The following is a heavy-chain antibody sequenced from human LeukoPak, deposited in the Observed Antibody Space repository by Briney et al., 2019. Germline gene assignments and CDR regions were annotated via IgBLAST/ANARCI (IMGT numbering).Heavy chain of an antibody. CDR2: IKSDGSDT. Sequence: GGSLRLSCAASGFTFSTYWMHWVRKAPGEGRVWVSRIKSDGSDTSYADSVKGRFTISRDNAKNTLYLQMNSLRAEDTAVYYCARGFWTGVEYWGQGALVTVSS. CDR1: GFTFSTYW. D-gene: IGHD3/OR15-3a*01. J-gene: IGHJ4*02. CDR3: ARGFWTGVEY. V-gene: IGHV3-74*01.